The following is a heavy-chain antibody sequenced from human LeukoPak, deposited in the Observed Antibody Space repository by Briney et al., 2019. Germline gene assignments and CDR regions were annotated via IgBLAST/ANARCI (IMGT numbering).Heavy chain of an antibody. CDR3: ARADGYSRFDH. J-gene: IGHJ4*02. CDR2: ISAGSSTK. Sequence: PGGSLRLSCAASGFTFTSYEMNWVRQAPGKGLKWVSYISAGSSTKHYAVSVKGRFTISRDNAKNSLFLQMNSLRAEDTAVYYCARADGYSRFDHWGQGTLVTVSS. D-gene: IGHD5-24*01. CDR1: GFTFTSYE. V-gene: IGHV3-48*03.